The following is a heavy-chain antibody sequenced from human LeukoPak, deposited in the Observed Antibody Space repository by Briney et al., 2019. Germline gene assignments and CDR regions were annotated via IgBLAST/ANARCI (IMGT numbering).Heavy chain of an antibody. V-gene: IGHV3-21*01. J-gene: IGHJ6*03. CDR1: GFTFSTYN. D-gene: IGHD5-12*01. CDR3: ARDPYSGYHGDYYYYYMDV. CDR2: ITSTSSYV. Sequence: PGGSLRLSCEASGFTFSTYNMNWVRQAPGKRLEWVSSITSTSSYVFYADSVKGRFTISRDNAKNSLYLQINSLRAEDTAVYYCARDPYSGYHGDYYYYYMDVWGKGTTVTISS.